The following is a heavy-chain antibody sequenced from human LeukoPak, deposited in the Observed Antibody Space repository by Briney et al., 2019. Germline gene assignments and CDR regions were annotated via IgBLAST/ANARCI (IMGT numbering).Heavy chain of an antibody. J-gene: IGHJ4*02. CDR2: IIPIFGTA. CDR1: GGTFSSYA. D-gene: IGHD1-26*01. CDR3: AIKTVGAFLGY. Sequence: ASVKVSCKASGGTFSSYAISWVRQAPGQGLEWMGRIIPIFGTANYAQKFQGRVTITTDESTSTAYMEPSSLTSDDTAVYYCAIKTVGAFLGYWGQGTLVTVSS. V-gene: IGHV1-69*05.